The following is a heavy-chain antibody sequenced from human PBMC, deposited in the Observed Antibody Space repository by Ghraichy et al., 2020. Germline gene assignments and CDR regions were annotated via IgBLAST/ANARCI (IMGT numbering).Heavy chain of an antibody. J-gene: IGHJ3*02. Sequence: GGSLRLSCAASGFTFSSYWMSWVRQAPGKGLEWVANIKQDGSEEYYVDSVKGRFTISRDNAKNSLYLQMNSLRAEDTAVYYCARDKGGGIAVRPSDLSAFDIWGQGTMVTVSS. D-gene: IGHD6-6*01. CDR2: IKQDGSEE. V-gene: IGHV3-7*03. CDR3: ARDKGGGIAVRPSDLSAFDI. CDR1: GFTFSSYW.